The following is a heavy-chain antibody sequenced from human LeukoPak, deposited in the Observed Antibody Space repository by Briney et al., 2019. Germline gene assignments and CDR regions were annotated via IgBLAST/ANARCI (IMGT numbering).Heavy chain of an antibody. CDR3: TRAYWIGFHFDS. J-gene: IGHJ4*02. V-gene: IGHV4-30-4*01. CDR1: GVSISSGDYF. Sequence: SETLSLTCSVSGVSISSGDYFWTWIRQPPGKGLEYIGYIYYSGTTYYNPSLKSRITMSVDMSANQFSLRLTSVSAADAAVYYCTRAYWIGFHFDSWGQGILVSVSS. CDR2: IYYSGTT. D-gene: IGHD3-3*01.